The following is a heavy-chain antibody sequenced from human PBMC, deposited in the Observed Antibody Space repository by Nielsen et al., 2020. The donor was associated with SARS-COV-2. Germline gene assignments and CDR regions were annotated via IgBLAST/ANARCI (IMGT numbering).Heavy chain of an antibody. Sequence: SETLSLTCTVSGGSISSYYWSWIRQPPGKGLEWIGYIYYSGSTNYNPSLKSRVTISVDKSKNQFSLKLSSVTAADTAVYYCARGINMVRGVIFYFDYWGQGTLVTVSS. D-gene: IGHD3-10*01. J-gene: IGHJ4*02. CDR3: ARGINMVRGVIFYFDY. V-gene: IGHV4-59*12. CDR1: GGSISSYY. CDR2: IYYSGST.